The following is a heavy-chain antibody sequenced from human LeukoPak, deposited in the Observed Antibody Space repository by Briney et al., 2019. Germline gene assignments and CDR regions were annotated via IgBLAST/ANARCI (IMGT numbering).Heavy chain of an antibody. V-gene: IGHV1-46*01. CDR2: INPSGGST. CDR1: GYTFTSYY. J-gene: IGHJ5*02. D-gene: IGHD4-17*01. Sequence: ASVKVSCKASGYTFTSYYMHWVRQAPGQGLEWMGIINPSGGSTSYAQKFQGRVTMTRDTSTSTVYVKLSSLRSEDTAVYYCAREVTRPTVTTRTSWFDPWGQGTLVTVSS. CDR3: AREVTRPTVTTRTSWFDP.